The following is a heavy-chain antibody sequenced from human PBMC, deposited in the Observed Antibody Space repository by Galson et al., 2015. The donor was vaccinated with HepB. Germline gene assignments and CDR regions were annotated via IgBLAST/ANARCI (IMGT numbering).Heavy chain of an antibody. Sequence: SLRLSCAASGFSFSSYAIHWVRQAPGKGLEWAAAISYDGGMKYYADSVKGRFTISRDNSKHTLYLQMNSLRAEDTAVYYCAKDVEGGGEGWCYFDYWGQGALVTVSS. V-gene: IGHV3-30*18. CDR2: ISYDGGMK. D-gene: IGHD3-16*01. J-gene: IGHJ4*02. CDR3: AKDVEGGGEGWCYFDY. CDR1: GFSFSSYA.